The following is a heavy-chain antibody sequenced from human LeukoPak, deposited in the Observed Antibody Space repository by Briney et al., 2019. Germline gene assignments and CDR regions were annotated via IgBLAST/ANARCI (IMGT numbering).Heavy chain of an antibody. CDR3: AKSYGSGSYPSYDY. V-gene: IGHV3-23*01. CDR1: GFTFNTYS. D-gene: IGHD3-10*01. Sequence: GGSLRLSCEASGFTFNTYSMNWARQAPGKGLEWVSSIDSSGGYMFYADSVKGRFTISRDNSKNTLYLQMNSLRAEDTAVYYCAKSYGSGSYPSYDYWGQGTLVTVSS. J-gene: IGHJ4*02. CDR2: IDSSGGYM.